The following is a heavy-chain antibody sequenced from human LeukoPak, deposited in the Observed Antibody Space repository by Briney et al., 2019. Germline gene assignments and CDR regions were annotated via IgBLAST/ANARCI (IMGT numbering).Heavy chain of an antibody. Sequence: SETLSLTCTVSGGSISSGSYYWSWIRQPPGKGLEWIGYIYYSGSANYNPSLNSRVTMSVDTSRNQFSLKLRSVTAADTAVYYRARLSCSDGSCYTHYWGQGALVTVSS. CDR3: ARLSCSDGSCYTHY. CDR2: IYYSGSA. J-gene: IGHJ4*02. CDR1: GGSISSGSYY. D-gene: IGHD2-15*01. V-gene: IGHV4-61*01.